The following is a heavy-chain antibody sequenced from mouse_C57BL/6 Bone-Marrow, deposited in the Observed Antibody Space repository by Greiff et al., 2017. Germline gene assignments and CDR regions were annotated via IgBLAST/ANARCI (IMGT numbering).Heavy chain of an antibody. D-gene: IGHD1-1*01. CDR3: ARPSYGSSFYWYFDV. Sequence: VQLQESVSELRSPGSSVKLSCKDFDSEVFPIAYMSWVRQKPGHGFEWIGGILPSIGRTIYGEKFEDKATLDADTLSNTAYLELNSLTSEDSAIYYCARPSYGSSFYWYFDVWGTGTTVTVSS. CDR1: DSEVFPIAY. V-gene: IGHV15-2*01. J-gene: IGHJ1*03. CDR2: ILPSIGRT.